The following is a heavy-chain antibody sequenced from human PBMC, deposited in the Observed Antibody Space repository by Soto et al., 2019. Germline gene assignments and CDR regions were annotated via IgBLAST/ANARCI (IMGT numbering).Heavy chain of an antibody. CDR3: ASGYCSGGSCYSYYYYYYMDV. CDR1: GGSIGSGGYY. CDR2: IYYSGST. D-gene: IGHD2-15*01. J-gene: IGHJ6*03. Sequence: SETLSLTCTVSGGSIGSGGYYWSWIRQHPGKGLEWIGYIYYSGSTYYNPSLKSRVTISVDTSKNQFSLKLSSVTAADTAVYYCASGYCSGGSCYSYYYYYYMDVWGKGTTVSVSS. V-gene: IGHV4-31*03.